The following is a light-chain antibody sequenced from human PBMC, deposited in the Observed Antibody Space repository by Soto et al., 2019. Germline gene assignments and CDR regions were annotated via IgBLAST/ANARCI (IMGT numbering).Light chain of an antibody. J-gene: IGKJ1*01. CDR3: QQYYSTPQS. CDR1: QSVLYNSNNKNC. CDR2: WAS. V-gene: IGKV4-1*01. Sequence: DIVLTQSPDSLAVSLGERATINCKSSQSVLYNSNNKNCLAWYQQKPGQPPKLLIYWASTRESGVPDRFSGSGSGTDFTLTISSLQAEDVAVYDCQQYYSTPQSFGQGTKVEIK.